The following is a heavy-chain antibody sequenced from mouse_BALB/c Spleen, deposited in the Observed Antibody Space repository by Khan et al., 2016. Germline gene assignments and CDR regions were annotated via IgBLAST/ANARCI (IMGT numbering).Heavy chain of an antibody. Sequence: QVQLKQSGPELMKPGETVKISCKASGYTFTNYGMNWVKQAPGKGLKWMGWINTYTGEPTYADDFKGRSAFTLDTSSSTVYMQIHNLKKETMATYVCARQYCGNHAMDYWGQGTSVTVSS. CDR3: ARQYCGNHAMDY. D-gene: IGHD2-1*01. J-gene: IGHJ4*01. V-gene: IGHV9-1*02. CDR1: GYTFTNYG. CDR2: INTYTGEP.